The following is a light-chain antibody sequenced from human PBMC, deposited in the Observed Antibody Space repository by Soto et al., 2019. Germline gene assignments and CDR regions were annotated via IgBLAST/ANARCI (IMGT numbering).Light chain of an antibody. CDR1: SSNIGSNT. J-gene: IGLJ3*02. V-gene: IGLV1-44*01. CDR3: AVWDDSLNGPV. Sequence: QLVLTQPPSASGTPGQRVTISCSGGSSNIGSNTVNWYQQLPGAAPKLVIYSNNRRPSGVPDRFSGSKSGTSASLAISGLQSEDEADYYCAVWDDSLNGPVFGGGTKVTVL. CDR2: SNN.